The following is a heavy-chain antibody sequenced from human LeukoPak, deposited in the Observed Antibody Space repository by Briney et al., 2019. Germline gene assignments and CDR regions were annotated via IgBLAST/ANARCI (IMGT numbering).Heavy chain of an antibody. V-gene: IGHV5-51*01. CDR2: IYPGDSDI. CDR1: GYNFTAYW. CDR3: ARPPREGRADAFGI. D-gene: IGHD5-24*01. J-gene: IGHJ3*02. Sequence: GESLKISCKASGYNFTAYWIGWVRQMPGKGLEWMGIIYPGDSDIRYGPAFQGHFTISADKSVTTAYLQWSSLTASDSAIYYCARPPREGRADAFGIWGQGTVVTVSS.